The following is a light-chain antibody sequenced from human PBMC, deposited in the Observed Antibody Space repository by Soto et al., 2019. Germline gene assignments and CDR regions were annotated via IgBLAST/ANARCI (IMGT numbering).Light chain of an antibody. Sequence: IQLTQFPSSLSASVGDRVTITCRASQGVSSHLAWHQQKPGKAPKLLIYAASTLQSGVPSRFSGSGSGTDFTLTISCLQSEDFATYYCQQYYSYPITFGQGTRLENK. CDR1: QGVSSH. V-gene: IGKV1-9*01. CDR2: AAS. CDR3: QQYYSYPIT. J-gene: IGKJ5*01.